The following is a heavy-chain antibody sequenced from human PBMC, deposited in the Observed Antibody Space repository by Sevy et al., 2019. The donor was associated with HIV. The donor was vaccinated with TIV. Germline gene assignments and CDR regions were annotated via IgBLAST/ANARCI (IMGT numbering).Heavy chain of an antibody. D-gene: IGHD3-9*01. J-gene: IGHJ5*02. V-gene: IGHV3-64D*06. CDR1: GFTFSNYA. CDR2: LSSDNAGST. CDR3: VKDRIETIFWSKGDWFDP. Sequence: QLGGSLRLSCSASGFTFSNYAMHWVRQAPGKGLEYVSGLSSDNAGSTYYADSVNGRFTISRDNSKNTLYLQMSSLRTEDTAVYYCVKDRIETIFWSKGDWFDPWGQGTLVTVSS.